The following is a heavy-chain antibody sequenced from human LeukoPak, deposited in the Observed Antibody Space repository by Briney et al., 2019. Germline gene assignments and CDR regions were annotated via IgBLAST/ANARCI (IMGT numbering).Heavy chain of an antibody. Sequence: ASVKVSCKVSGYTLTELSMHWVRQAPGKGLEWMGTFDPENGEIIYAQKFQGRVTMTEDTSTDTAYMELSSLRSEDTAVYYCTTKYYYDNNDYYLIDYWGQGTLVTVSS. CDR3: TTKYYYDNNDYYLIDY. CDR2: FDPENGEI. V-gene: IGHV1-24*01. D-gene: IGHD3-22*01. CDR1: GYTLTELS. J-gene: IGHJ4*02.